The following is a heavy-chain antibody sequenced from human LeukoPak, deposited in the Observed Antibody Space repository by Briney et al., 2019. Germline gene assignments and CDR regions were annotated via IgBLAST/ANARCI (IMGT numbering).Heavy chain of an antibody. CDR3: ASHKLPEGYCSSTSCYSRFDP. D-gene: IGHD2-2*01. J-gene: IGHJ5*02. CDR1: GGTFSSYA. CDR2: NIPIFGTA. V-gene: IGHV1-69*05. Sequence: SVKVSCKASGGTFSSYAISWVRQAPGQGLEWMGGNIPIFGTANYAQKFQGRVTITTDESTSTAYMELSSLRSEDTAVYYCASHKLPEGYCSSTSCYSRFDPWGQGTLVTVSS.